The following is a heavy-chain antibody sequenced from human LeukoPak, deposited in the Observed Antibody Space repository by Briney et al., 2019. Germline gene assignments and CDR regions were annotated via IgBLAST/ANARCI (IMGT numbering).Heavy chain of an antibody. CDR1: GYTFTSYG. CDR3: ARDYYDSSGYYYYAFDI. D-gene: IGHD3-22*01. CDR2: ISAYNGNT. V-gene: IGHV1-18*01. Sequence: ALVKVSCKASGYTFTSYGISWVRQAPGQGLEWMGWISAYNGNTNYAQKLQGRVTMTTDTSTSTAYMELRSLRSDDTAVYYCARDYYDSSGYYYYAFDIWGQGTMVTVSS. J-gene: IGHJ3*02.